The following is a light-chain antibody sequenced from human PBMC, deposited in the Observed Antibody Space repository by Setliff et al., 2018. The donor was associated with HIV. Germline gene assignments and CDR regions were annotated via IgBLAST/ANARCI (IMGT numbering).Light chain of an antibody. CDR3: SSFTSSITPFV. CDR2: DVN. Sequence: QSVLTQPASVSGSPGQSITISCTGTSSDVGYYNLVSWYQQHPGKAPKLMIYDVNSRPSGVSNRFSGSKSGNTASLTISGLQAEDEADYYCSSFTSSITPFVFGSGTKVTV. J-gene: IGLJ1*01. CDR1: SSDVGYYNL. V-gene: IGLV2-14*01.